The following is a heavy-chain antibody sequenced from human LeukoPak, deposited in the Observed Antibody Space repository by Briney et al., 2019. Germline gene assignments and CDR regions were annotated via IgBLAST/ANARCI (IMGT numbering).Heavy chain of an antibody. J-gene: IGHJ6*02. V-gene: IGHV3-30*02. CDR2: IWSDGNNK. Sequence: SGGSLRLSCAASGFTFSSFGMHWVRQAPGKGLEWVAVIWSDGNNKYYADSVKGRFTISRDNSKNTLYLQMNSLRAEDTAVYYCAKAYRYCSSTSCNQYYYYYYGMDVWGQGTTVTVSS. CDR3: AKAYRYCSSTSCNQYYYYYYGMDV. CDR1: GFTFSSFG. D-gene: IGHD2-2*01.